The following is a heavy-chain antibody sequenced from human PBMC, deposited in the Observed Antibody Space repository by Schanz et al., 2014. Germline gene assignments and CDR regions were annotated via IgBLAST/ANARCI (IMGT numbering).Heavy chain of an antibody. CDR1: GLIFSNYV. Sequence: EVQLLESGGGLVQPGGSLKLSCAASGLIFSNYVMSWVRQAPGKGPEWVANIKRDGSEKNYLDSVKGRFTISRDNSKNTLYLQMNSLRPEDTAVYYCARGGFGEVSYFDYWGQGTLVTVSS. CDR3: ARGGFGEVSYFDY. D-gene: IGHD3-10*01. CDR2: IKRDGSEK. J-gene: IGHJ4*02. V-gene: IGHV3-7*02.